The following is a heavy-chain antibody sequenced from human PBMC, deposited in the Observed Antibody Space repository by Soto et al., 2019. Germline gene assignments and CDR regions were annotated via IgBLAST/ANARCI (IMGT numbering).Heavy chain of an antibody. V-gene: IGHV1-18*04. D-gene: IGHD4-4*01. J-gene: IGHJ6*02. CDR1: GYTFTSYG. CDR3: ARAQRMTTVSTYYYYGMDV. CDR2: ISAYNGNT. Sequence: ASVKVSCKASGYTFTSYGISWVRQAPGQGLEWMGRISAYNGNTNYAQKLQGRVTMTTDTSTSTAYMELRSLRSDDTAVYYCARAQRMTTVSTYYYYGMDVWGQGTTVTVSS.